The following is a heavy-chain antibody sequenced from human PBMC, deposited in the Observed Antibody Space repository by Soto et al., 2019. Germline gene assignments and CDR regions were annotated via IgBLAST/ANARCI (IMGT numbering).Heavy chain of an antibody. J-gene: IGHJ3*02. CDR1: GGSISSGGYY. D-gene: IGHD3-10*01. Sequence: QVQLQESGPGLVKPSQTLSLTCTVSGGSISSGGYYWSWIRQHPGKGLEWIGYIYYSGSTYYNQSLKSRVTISVDTSKNQFSLKLSSVTAADTAVYYCARDLGTRSYYYGSGRPPAACDIWGQGTMVTVSS. CDR3: ARDLGTRSYYYGSGRPPAACDI. V-gene: IGHV4-31*03. CDR2: IYYSGST.